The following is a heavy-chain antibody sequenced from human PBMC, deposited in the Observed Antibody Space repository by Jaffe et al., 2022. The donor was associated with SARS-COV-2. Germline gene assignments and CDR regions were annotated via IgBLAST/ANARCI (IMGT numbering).Heavy chain of an antibody. V-gene: IGHV3-7*01. CDR2: IKQDGSEK. CDR3: ARFGPTAMLGYGMDV. J-gene: IGHJ6*02. D-gene: IGHD5-18*01. Sequence: EVQLVESGGGLVQPGGSLRLSCAASGFTFSSYWMSWVRQAPGKGLEWVANIKQDGSEKYYVDSVKGRFTISRDNAKNSLYLQMNSLRAEDTAVYYCARFGPTAMLGYGMDVWGQGTTVTVSS. CDR1: GFTFSSYW.